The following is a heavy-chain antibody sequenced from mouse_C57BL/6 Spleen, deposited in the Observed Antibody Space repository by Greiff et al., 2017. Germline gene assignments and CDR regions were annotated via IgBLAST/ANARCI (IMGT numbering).Heavy chain of an antibody. V-gene: IGHV14-2*01. CDR1: GFNIKDYY. Sequence: VHVKQSGAELVKPGASVKLSCTASGFNIKDYYMHWVKQRTEQGLEWIGRIDPEDGETKYAPTFQGKATITADTSSNTACLQLISLTSEDTAVYYCARPYDGYGLFAYWGKGTLVTVSA. CDR2: IDPEDGET. CDR3: ARPYDGYGLFAY. D-gene: IGHD2-3*01. J-gene: IGHJ3*01.